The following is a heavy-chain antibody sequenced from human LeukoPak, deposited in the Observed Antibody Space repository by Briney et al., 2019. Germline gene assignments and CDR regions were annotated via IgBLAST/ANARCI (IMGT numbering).Heavy chain of an antibody. D-gene: IGHD1-26*01. CDR3: ARDDVVGATKPYYFDY. V-gene: IGHV3-74*01. Sequence: PGGSLRLSCAASGFTFSSSLMHWVRQAPGKGLEWVSRINSDGSPTNYADSVKGRFTISTDNAKNSLYLQMNSLRAEDTAVYYCARDDVVGATKPYYFDYWGQGTLVTVSS. CDR1: GFTFSSSL. J-gene: IGHJ4*02. CDR2: INSDGSPT.